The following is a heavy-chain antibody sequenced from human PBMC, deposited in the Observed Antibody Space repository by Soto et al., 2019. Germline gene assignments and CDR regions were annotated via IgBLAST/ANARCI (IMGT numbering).Heavy chain of an antibody. J-gene: IGHJ6*02. Sequence: PGESLKISCKGSVYSFTSYWIGWVRQMRGKGLEWMGIIYPGDSDTRYSPSFQGQVTISADKSISTAYLQWSSLKASDTAMYYCARQTYYYDSSGCSYGMDVWGQGTTVTVSS. V-gene: IGHV5-51*01. D-gene: IGHD3-22*01. CDR3: ARQTYYYDSSGCSYGMDV. CDR2: IYPGDSDT. CDR1: VYSFTSYW.